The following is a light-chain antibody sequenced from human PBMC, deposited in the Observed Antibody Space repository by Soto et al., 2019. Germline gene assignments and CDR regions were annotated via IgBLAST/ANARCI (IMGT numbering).Light chain of an antibody. CDR2: AAS. CDR1: QGISNY. Sequence: DIQMTQSPSSLSASVGDRVTITCRASQGISNYLAWYQQKPGKVPKLLIYAASTLQSGVPSRFSGSGSGTDVTLTISSLQPEDGATYYCQKYNSAPRTFGQGTKVEIK. V-gene: IGKV1-27*01. J-gene: IGKJ1*01. CDR3: QKYNSAPRT.